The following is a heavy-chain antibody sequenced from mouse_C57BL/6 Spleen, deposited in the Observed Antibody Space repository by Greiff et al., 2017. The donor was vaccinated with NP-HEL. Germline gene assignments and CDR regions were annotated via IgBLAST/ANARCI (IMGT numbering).Heavy chain of an antibody. J-gene: IGHJ1*03. CDR2: ISSGSSTI. V-gene: IGHV5-17*01. Sequence: EVQRVESGGGLVKPGGSLKLSCAASGFTFSDYGMHWVRQAPEKGLEWVAYISSGSSTIYYADTVKGRFTISRDNAKNTLFLQMTSLRSEDRAMYYCARNYGSTNWYFDVWGTGTTVTVSS. CDR3: ARNYGSTNWYFDV. CDR1: GFTFSDYG. D-gene: IGHD1-1*01.